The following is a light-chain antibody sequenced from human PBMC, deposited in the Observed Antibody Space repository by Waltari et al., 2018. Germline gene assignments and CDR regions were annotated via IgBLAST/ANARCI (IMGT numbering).Light chain of an antibody. CDR1: SSSFGRNY. CDR3: AAWDDSLSGLWV. V-gene: IGLV1-47*01. J-gene: IGLJ3*02. Sequence: QSVLTQPPSVSGSPGQRVTISCSGSSSSFGRNYVFWYQQLPGTAPKLLIYRNDQRLSGVPARFSGSKSGTSASLAISGLQSEDEAAYYCAAWDDSLSGLWVFGGGTMLTVL. CDR2: RND.